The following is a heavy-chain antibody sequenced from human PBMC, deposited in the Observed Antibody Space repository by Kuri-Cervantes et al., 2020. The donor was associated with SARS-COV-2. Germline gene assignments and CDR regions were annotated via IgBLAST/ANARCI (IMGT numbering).Heavy chain of an antibody. J-gene: IGHJ4*02. CDR2: ISGSGANT. CDR3: VKDSRVYYFDY. Sequence: GGSLRLSCAASGFTFSSFPMRWARQAPGKGLEWVSGISGSGANTYYADSVKGWFTISRDNSKNTLYLQMNSLRAEDTAVYYCVKDSRVYYFDYWGQGTLVTVSS. V-gene: IGHV3-23*01. D-gene: IGHD2/OR15-2a*01. CDR1: GFTFSSFP.